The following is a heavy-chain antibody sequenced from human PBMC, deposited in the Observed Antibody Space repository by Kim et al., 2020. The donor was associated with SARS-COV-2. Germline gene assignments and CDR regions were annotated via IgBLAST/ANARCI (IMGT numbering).Heavy chain of an antibody. Sequence: YARSGEGPFTISKDNSKNTVYLQMNTLRAEDTAVYYCATELVYSSSSGVAYWGQGILVTVSS. D-gene: IGHD6-6*01. CDR3: ATELVYSSSSGVAY. V-gene: IGHV3-33*03. J-gene: IGHJ4*02.